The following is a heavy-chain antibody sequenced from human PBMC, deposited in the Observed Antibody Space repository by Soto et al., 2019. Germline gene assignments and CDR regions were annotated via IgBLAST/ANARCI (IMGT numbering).Heavy chain of an antibody. D-gene: IGHD3-16*01. CDR3: TRAGLPDSYVSLYIYTFDY. CDR1: GFAFSGSA. Sequence: GGSLRLSCAASGFAFSGSAMYWVRQASGKGPEWVGRIRSKGHNYATEYAASVKGRFTISRDDSKNTAYPQMNSLQTEDTAVYYCTRAGLPDSYVSLYIYTFDYWGQGTVVTVSS. V-gene: IGHV3-73*01. J-gene: IGHJ4*02. CDR2: IRSKGHNYAT.